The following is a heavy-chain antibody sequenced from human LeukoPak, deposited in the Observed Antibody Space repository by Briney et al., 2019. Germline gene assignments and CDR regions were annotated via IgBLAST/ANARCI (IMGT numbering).Heavy chain of an antibody. CDR3: ARIRFGESYAPKSYYYYYMDV. J-gene: IGHJ6*03. V-gene: IGHV3-30*02. D-gene: IGHD3-10*01. Sequence: GGSLRLTCAASGFTFSSYGMHWVRQAPGKGLEWVAFIRYGGSNKYYADSVKGRFTISRDNSKNTLYLQMNSLRAEDTAVYYCARIRFGESYAPKSYYYYYMDVWGIGTTVTISS. CDR2: IRYGGSNK. CDR1: GFTFSSYG.